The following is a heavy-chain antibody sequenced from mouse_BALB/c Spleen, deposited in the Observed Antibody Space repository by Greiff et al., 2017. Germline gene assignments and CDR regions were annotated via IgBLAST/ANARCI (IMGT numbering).Heavy chain of an antibody. CDR3: NAFITTATVYAMDY. V-gene: IGHV14-4*02. CDR2: IDPENGDT. J-gene: IGHJ4*01. D-gene: IGHD1-2*01. Sequence: EVKLMESGAELVRSGASVKLSCTASGFNIKDYYMHWVKQRPEQGLEWIGWIDPENGDTEYAPKFQGKATMTADTSSNTAYLQLSSLTSEDTAVYYCNAFITTATVYAMDYWGQGTSVTVSS. CDR1: GFNIKDYY.